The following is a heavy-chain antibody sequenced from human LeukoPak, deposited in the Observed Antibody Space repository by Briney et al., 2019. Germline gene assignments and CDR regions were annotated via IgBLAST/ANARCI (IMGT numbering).Heavy chain of an antibody. CDR2: IYTSGST. Sequence: PSETLSLTCTVSGGSISSYYWSWIRQPPGKGLEWIGYIYTSGSTNYNPSLKSRVTISVDTSKNQFSLKLSSVTAADTAVYYCARHASIAAAGILFDYWGQGTLVTVSS. CDR1: GGSISSYY. V-gene: IGHV4-4*09. D-gene: IGHD6-13*01. CDR3: ARHASIAAAGILFDY. J-gene: IGHJ4*02.